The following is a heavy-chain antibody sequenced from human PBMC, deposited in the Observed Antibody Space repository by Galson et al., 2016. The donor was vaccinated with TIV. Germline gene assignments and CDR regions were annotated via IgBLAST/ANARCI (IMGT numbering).Heavy chain of an antibody. J-gene: IGHJ3*01. CDR3: ARDNNWNYANDAFDL. CDR1: GFRFRSYA. V-gene: IGHV3-23*01. Sequence: SLRLSCAASGFRFRSYAMTWVRQAPGKGLEWVSSISGGGDITYYADSVEGRFTISRDTSKNTVYLQMNSLRAEDTAVYYCARDNNWNYANDAFDLWGQGAMVTVSS. CDR2: ISGGGDIT. D-gene: IGHD1-7*01.